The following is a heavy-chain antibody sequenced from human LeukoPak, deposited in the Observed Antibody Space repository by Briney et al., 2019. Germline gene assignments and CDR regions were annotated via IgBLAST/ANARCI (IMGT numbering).Heavy chain of an antibody. Sequence: GGSLRLSCAASGVSVSSNFMIWVRQAPGKGLEWVSLIYSGGETSYADSVKGRFSISRDNSENTLYLQMNSLRVEDTAVYYCTRDPPAVAINTYAWGQGTLVTVSS. CDR2: IYSGGET. D-gene: IGHD6-13*01. CDR1: GVSVSSNF. J-gene: IGHJ5*02. CDR3: TRDPPAVAINTYA. V-gene: IGHV3-66*01.